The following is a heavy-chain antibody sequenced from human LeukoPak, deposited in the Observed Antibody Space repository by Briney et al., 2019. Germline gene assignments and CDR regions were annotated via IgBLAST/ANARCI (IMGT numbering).Heavy chain of an antibody. CDR3: VRERQPAALEYFHH. D-gene: IGHD2-2*01. V-gene: IGHV3-66*01. CDR2: IYSGGTT. Sequence: GSLRLSCAVSGFTVSSHHMSWVRQAPGKGLEWVSVIYSGGTTYYADSVKGRFTISRDNSKNTLYLQMNSLRAEDTAVYYCVRERQPAALEYFHHWGQGTLVTVSS. J-gene: IGHJ1*01. CDR1: GFTVSSHH.